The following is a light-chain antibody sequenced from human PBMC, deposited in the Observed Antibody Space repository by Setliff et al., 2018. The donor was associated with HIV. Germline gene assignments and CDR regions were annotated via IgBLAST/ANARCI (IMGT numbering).Light chain of an antibody. CDR1: SSDVGSYNS. J-gene: IGLJ1*01. CDR3: SSYTSSGYV. Sequence: ALTQPASVSGSPGQSITISCTGTSSDVGSYNSVSWFQQHPGKAPKLMIYEVSDRPSGVSNRFSGSNSGNTASLTVSGLQAEDEADYYCSSYTSSGYVFGTGTKVTVL. V-gene: IGLV2-14*01. CDR2: EVS.